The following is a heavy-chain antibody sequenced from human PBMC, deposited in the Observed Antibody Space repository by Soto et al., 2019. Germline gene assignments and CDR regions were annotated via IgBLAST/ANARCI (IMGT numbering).Heavy chain of an antibody. D-gene: IGHD3-22*01. Sequence: ASVKVSCKASGYTFTRYGISWVRQAPGQGLEWMGWISAYNGNTNYAQKLQGRVTMTTDTSTSTAYMELRSLRSDDTAVYYCARGHPDSSGSYRCDYWGQGTLVTVSS. V-gene: IGHV1-18*01. J-gene: IGHJ4*02. CDR1: GYTFTRYG. CDR2: ISAYNGNT. CDR3: ARGHPDSSGSYRCDY.